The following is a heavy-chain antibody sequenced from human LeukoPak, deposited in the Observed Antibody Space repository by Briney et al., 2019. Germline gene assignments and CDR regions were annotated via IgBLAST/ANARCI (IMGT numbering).Heavy chain of an antibody. J-gene: IGHJ5*02. V-gene: IGHV3-30*04. CDR3: AREDQNCTNGACYSYNWFDP. Sequence: GGSLRLSCAASGFTFSSYAMHWVRQAPGKGLEWVAVISYDGSNKYYADSVKGRFTISRDNPKNTLYLQMNSLRAEDTAVYYCAREDQNCTNGACYSYNWFDPWGQGTLVTVSS. D-gene: IGHD2-8*01. CDR1: GFTFSSYA. CDR2: ISYDGSNK.